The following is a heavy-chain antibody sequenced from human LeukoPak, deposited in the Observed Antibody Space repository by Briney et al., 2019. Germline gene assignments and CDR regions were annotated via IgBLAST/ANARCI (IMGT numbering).Heavy chain of an antibody. CDR2: ISSSGSTI. CDR1: GFTFSSYE. Sequence: SGGSLRLSCAASGFTFSSYEMNWVRQAPGRGLEWVSYISSSGSTIYYADSVKGRFTISRDNAKNSLYLQMNSLRAEDTAVYYCASEWELLELDYWGQGTLVTVSS. D-gene: IGHD1-26*01. J-gene: IGHJ4*02. V-gene: IGHV3-48*03. CDR3: ASEWELLELDY.